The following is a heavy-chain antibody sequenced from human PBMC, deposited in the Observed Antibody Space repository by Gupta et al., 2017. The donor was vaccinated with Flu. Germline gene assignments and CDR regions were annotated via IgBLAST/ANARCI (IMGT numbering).Heavy chain of an antibody. D-gene: IGHD2-21*02. CDR3: ARAVSLCGGDCYEGSSWFDP. CDR2: INHSGST. V-gene: IGHV4-34*01. J-gene: IGHJ5*02. Sequence: QVQLQQWGAGLLKPSETLSLTCAVYGGSFSGYYWSWIRQPPGKGLEWIGEINHSGSTNYNPSLKSRVTISVDTSKNQFSLKLSSVTAADTAVYYCARAVSLCGGDCYEGSSWFDPWGQGTLVTVSS. CDR1: GGSFSGYY.